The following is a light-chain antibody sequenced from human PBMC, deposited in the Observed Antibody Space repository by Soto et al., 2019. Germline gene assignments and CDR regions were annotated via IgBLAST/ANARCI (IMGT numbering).Light chain of an antibody. CDR2: GAS. J-gene: IGKJ1*01. CDR1: QSVSSN. CDR3: QQYNNWPPWT. V-gene: IGKV3-15*01. Sequence: EIVMTQSPATLSVSPGERATLSCRASQSVSSNLAWYQQKPGQAPKLLIYGASTRATGIPARFSGSGSGKEFTLTISSLQSEDFDVYYCQQYNNWPPWTFGQGTKVEIK.